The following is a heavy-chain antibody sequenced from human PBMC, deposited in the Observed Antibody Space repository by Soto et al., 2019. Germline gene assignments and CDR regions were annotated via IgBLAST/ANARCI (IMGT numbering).Heavy chain of an antibody. CDR3: AKDITGTVRFDC. CDR2: ISAYNGNT. CDR1: GYTFTSYG. D-gene: IGHD1-20*01. V-gene: IGHV1-18*01. J-gene: IGHJ4*02. Sequence: ASVKVSCKASGYTFTSYGISWVRQAPGQGLEWIGWISAYNGNTNYAQKLQERVTMTTDTSTSTAYMELSSLRAEDTAVYYCAKDITGTVRFDCWGQGTLVTVSS.